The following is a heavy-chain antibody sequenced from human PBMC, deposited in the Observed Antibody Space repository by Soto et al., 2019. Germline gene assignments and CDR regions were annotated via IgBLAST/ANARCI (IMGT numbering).Heavy chain of an antibody. CDR3: ARDWPDIVVVPAALDY. D-gene: IGHD2-2*01. Sequence: ASVKVSCKASGYTFTSYGISWVRQAPGQGLEWMGWNSAYNGNTNYAQKLQGRVTMTTDTSTSTAYMELRSLRSDDTAVYYCARDWPDIVVVPAALDYWGQGTLVTVSS. J-gene: IGHJ4*02. CDR2: NSAYNGNT. CDR1: GYTFTSYG. V-gene: IGHV1-18*01.